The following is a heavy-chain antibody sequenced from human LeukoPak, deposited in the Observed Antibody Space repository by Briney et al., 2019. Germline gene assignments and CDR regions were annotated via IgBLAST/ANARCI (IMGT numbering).Heavy chain of an antibody. J-gene: IGHJ6*03. CDR3: ARGFSWQQLRNHYYMDA. D-gene: IGHD6-13*01. V-gene: IGHV4-4*02. CDR2: IYHSGST. CDR1: GGSISSSNW. Sequence: SETLSLTCAVSGGSISSSNWWSWVRQPPGKGLEWIGEIYHSGSTNYNPSLKSRVTMSVDTSNNQFSLNLRSVTAADTAVYFCARGFSWQQLRNHYYMDAWGNGTTVTISS.